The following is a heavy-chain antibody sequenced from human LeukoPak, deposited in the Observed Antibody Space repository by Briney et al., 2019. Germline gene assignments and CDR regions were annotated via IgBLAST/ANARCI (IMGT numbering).Heavy chain of an antibody. J-gene: IGHJ2*01. CDR1: VGTFSSYA. CDR2: IIPIFGTA. CDR3: ARVVVPAAMAFTWYFDL. D-gene: IGHD2-2*01. V-gene: IGHV1-69*13. Sequence: SVKVSCKASVGTFSSYAISWVRQAPGQGLEWMGGIIPIFGTANYAQKFQGRITITADESTRTASMELSSLISEDTAVYYCARVVVPAAMAFTWYFDLWGRGTLVTVSS.